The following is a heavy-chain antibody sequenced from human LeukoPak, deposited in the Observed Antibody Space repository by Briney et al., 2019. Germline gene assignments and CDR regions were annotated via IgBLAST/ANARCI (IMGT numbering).Heavy chain of an antibody. J-gene: IGHJ4*02. V-gene: IGHV4-31*03. CDR3: ASTVGIVGATIFDY. CDR2: IYYSGST. Sequence: SETLSLACTVSGGSISSGGYYWSWIRQHPGKGLEWIGYIYYSGSTYYNPSLKSRVTISVDTSKNQFSLKLSSVTAADTAVYYCASTVGIVGATIFDYWGQGTLVTVSS. CDR1: GGSISSGGYY. D-gene: IGHD1-26*01.